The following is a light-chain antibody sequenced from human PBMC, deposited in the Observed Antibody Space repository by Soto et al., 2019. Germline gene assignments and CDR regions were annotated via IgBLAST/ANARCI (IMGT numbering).Light chain of an antibody. CDR2: KAS. CDR3: QQYNSYSYT. J-gene: IGKJ2*01. CDR1: QSINNW. Sequence: DIQMTQSPSTLSASVGDRVTITCRASQSINNWLAWYQQKPGKAPKLLIYKASNLQIGVPSRCSGSGSGTEFTLTISSLQPDDFATYYCQQYNSYSYTFGQGTKLEIK. V-gene: IGKV1-5*03.